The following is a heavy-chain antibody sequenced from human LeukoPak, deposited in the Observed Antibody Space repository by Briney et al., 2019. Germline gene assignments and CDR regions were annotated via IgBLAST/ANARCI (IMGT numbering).Heavy chain of an antibody. J-gene: IGHJ5*02. CDR3: ARDSSSLRSAYNWFDP. CDR1: GGTFSSYA. CDR2: IIPIFGTA. V-gene: IGHV1-69*01. D-gene: IGHD6-6*01. Sequence: ASVKVSCKASGGTFSSYAISWVRQAPGQGLEWMGGIIPIFGTANYAQKFQGRVTITADESTSTAYVELSSLRSEDTAVYYCARDSSSLRSAYNWFDPWGQGTLVTVSS.